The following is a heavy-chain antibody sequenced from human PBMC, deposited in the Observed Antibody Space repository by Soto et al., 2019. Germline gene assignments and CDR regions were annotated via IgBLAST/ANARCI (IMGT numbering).Heavy chain of an antibody. CDR2: IYYSAST. Sequence: KPSETLSLTSTLSGGSVTRYYWSFIPQPPGKTLQWLGTIYYSASTNYNPSLKSRVTLSVDTSKNHFSLKLGSVTAADTAVYCCARALYGSGVLDVWGQGTTVTVSS. CDR3: ARALYGSGVLDV. V-gene: IGHV4-59*02. D-gene: IGHD3-10*01. J-gene: IGHJ6*02. CDR1: GGSVTRYY.